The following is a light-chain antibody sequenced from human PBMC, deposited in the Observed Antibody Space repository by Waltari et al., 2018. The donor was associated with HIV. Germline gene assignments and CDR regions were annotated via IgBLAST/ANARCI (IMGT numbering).Light chain of an antibody. V-gene: IGLV1-40*01. CDR2: GNS. J-gene: IGLJ1*01. Sequence: QSVLTQPPSVSGAPGQRVTISCTGSSSNIGAGYHVHWYQQLPGTAPKLLIYGNSKRPSGVPDRFSGSKSGTSASLAITGLQAEDEADYHCQSHDNSLSGYVFGTGTKVTVL. CDR1: SSNIGAGYH. CDR3: QSHDNSLSGYV.